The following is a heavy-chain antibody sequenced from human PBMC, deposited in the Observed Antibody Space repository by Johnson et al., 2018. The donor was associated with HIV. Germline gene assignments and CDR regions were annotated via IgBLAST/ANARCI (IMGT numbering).Heavy chain of an antibody. CDR2: ISYDGSNK. D-gene: IGHD1-26*01. CDR1: GFTFSSYA. J-gene: IGHJ3*02. V-gene: IGHV3-30-3*01. CDR3: AKEYLRYSGTYAGAFDI. Sequence: QVQLVESGGGVVQPGRSLRLSCAASGFTFSSYAMHWVRQAPGKGLAWVAVISYDGSNKYYADSMTGRFTISRDNYQITLYLQMNSLRAEDTAVYYRAKEYLRYSGTYAGAFDIWGQGTMVTVSS.